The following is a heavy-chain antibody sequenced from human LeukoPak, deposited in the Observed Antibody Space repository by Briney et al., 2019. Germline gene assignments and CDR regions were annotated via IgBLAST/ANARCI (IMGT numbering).Heavy chain of an antibody. Sequence: PGESLRLSCAASGFTFGSYGMHWVRQAPGEGLEWVAIIWYDGSKKYYEDSVKGRFTISRDNSKNTLYLQMNSLRAEDTAVYYCSRDNWHCNNDCYSLDSWGQGTLVTVSS. J-gene: IGHJ4*02. V-gene: IGHV3-33*01. CDR1: GFTFGSYG. CDR2: IWYDGSKK. D-gene: IGHD2-21*02. CDR3: SRDNWHCNNDCYSLDS.